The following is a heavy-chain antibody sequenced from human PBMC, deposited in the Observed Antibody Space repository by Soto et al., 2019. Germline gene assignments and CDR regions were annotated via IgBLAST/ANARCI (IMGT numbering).Heavy chain of an antibody. CDR3: ARGWSSLNYFDP. Sequence: QVQLVQSGAEVKKPGASVKVSCKASGYTFVSYGISWVRQAPGQGLEWMGWISGHNGNTNYAQKLQGRITMTTDTSTTTAYMELRSLRSDDTAVYYCARGWSSLNYFDPWGQGTLVTVSS. CDR1: GYTFVSYG. J-gene: IGHJ5*02. D-gene: IGHD1-26*01. CDR2: ISGHNGNT. V-gene: IGHV1-18*04.